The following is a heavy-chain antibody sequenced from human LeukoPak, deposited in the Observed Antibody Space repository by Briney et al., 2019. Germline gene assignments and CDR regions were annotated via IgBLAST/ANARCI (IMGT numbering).Heavy chain of an antibody. V-gene: IGHV3-23*01. CDR1: GFTFSSYA. CDR2: ISGSGGNG. D-gene: IGHD4-11*01. Sequence: GGSLRLSCAASGFTFSSYAMSWVRQAPGKGLEWVSSISGSGGNGYYADSVKGRFTISRDNSKNTLYLQMNSLRADDTAVYYCASPPTVTTFDSWGQGTLVTVSS. J-gene: IGHJ4*02. CDR3: ASPPTVTTFDS.